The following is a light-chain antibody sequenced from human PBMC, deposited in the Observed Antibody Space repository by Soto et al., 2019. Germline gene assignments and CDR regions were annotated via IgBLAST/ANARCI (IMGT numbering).Light chain of an antibody. V-gene: IGKV3-20*01. Sequence: ESVLTQSPGTLSLSPGERATLSCRASQSVRSSFLAWYQLKPGQAPRLLIYGASSSATGIPHRFSGSGSGTDFTLTISRLEPEDFVVYYCQQYDSSPWTFGQGTKVEIK. J-gene: IGKJ1*01. CDR3: QQYDSSPWT. CDR2: GAS. CDR1: QSVRSSF.